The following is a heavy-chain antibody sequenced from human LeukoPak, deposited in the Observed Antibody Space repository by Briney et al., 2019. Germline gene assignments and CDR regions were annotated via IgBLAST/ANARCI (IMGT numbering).Heavy chain of an antibody. CDR1: GGTFSTYS. D-gene: IGHD2-2*01. J-gene: IGHJ4*02. Sequence: GASVKVSCKVSGGTFSTYSISWVRQAPGQGLEWMGRVIPIFGATNYAQKFQGRVTITTDESTSTAYMELSLRSEDTAIYFCAVDYCRSTSCYVDYWGQGTLITVSS. V-gene: IGHV1-69*05. CDR2: VIPIFGAT. CDR3: AVDYCRSTSCYVDY.